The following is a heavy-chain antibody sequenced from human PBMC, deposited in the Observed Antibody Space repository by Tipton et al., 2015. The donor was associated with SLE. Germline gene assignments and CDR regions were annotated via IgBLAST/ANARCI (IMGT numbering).Heavy chain of an antibody. V-gene: IGHV4-34*01. D-gene: IGHD6-13*01. Sequence: TLSLTCAVYGGSFSGYYWSWIRQPPGKGLEWIGEINHSGSTNYNPSLKSRVTISVDTSKNQFSLKLSSVTAADTAVYYCARGRVAAVYYYYYYYMDVWGKGTTFTVPS. CDR1: GGSFSGYY. CDR3: ARGRVAAVYYYYYYYMDV. CDR2: INHSGST. J-gene: IGHJ6*03.